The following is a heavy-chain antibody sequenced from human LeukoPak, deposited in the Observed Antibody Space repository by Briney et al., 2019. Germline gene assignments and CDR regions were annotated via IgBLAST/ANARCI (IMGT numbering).Heavy chain of an antibody. CDR1: GYTFTGYY. V-gene: IGHV1-2*02. Sequence: GGSLRLSCAASGYTFTGYYMHWVRQAPGQGLEWMGWINPNSGGTNYAQKFQGRVTMTRDTSISTAYMELSRLRSDDTAVYYCARTVPISSGYSSGWYRSYYYYGMDVWGQGTTVTVSS. D-gene: IGHD6-19*01. J-gene: IGHJ6*02. CDR2: INPNSGGT. CDR3: ARTVPISSGYSSGWYRSYYYYGMDV.